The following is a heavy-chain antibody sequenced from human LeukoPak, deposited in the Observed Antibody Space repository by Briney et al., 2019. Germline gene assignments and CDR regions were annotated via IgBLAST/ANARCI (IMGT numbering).Heavy chain of an antibody. J-gene: IGHJ4*02. CDR2: IYAGRNT. V-gene: IGHV4-4*07. CDR3: AREHKDYDGDGYYYGH. CDR1: GGSISNYY. Sequence: PSETLSLTCTVSGGSISNYYWSWIRQPAGKGLEWIGRIYAGRNTDHNPSLKSRVTMSLGSSRNQFSLRLTSVTAADTAVYYCAREHKDYDGDGYYYGHWGQGTLVTVSS. D-gene: IGHD2-21*02.